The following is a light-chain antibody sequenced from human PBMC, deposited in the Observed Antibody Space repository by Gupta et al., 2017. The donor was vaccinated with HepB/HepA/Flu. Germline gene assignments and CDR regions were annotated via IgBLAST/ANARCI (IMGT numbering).Light chain of an antibody. CDR1: QNLLVSDGNTF. CDR3: GQCEDCPLS. Sequence: DAVLTQSPLSLPVTLGQSASISCRSSQNLLVSDGNTFLNWYQQRPGQSPRRLIYRVSNRDSGVPDRFSASGSGTDFTLNSSTVETVDLGAYYCGQCEDCPLSFGSGTKVELK. J-gene: IGKJ4*01. CDR2: RVS. V-gene: IGKV2-30*01.